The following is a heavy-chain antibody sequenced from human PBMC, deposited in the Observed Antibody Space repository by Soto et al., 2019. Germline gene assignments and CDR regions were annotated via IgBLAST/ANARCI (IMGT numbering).Heavy chain of an antibody. J-gene: IGHJ4*02. Sequence: QVQLQESGPGLVKPSETLSLTCTVSGGSIRDYFWTWIRQPPGKGLEWIGYIYYSGRTNYNPSLTSRVSISVATSKHHFSLQLRSVTAADTAVYYCARVGGDDFGDSGGFDYWGQGTLVTVSS. D-gene: IGHD4-17*01. CDR2: IYYSGRT. CDR3: ARVGGDDFGDSGGFDY. CDR1: GGSIRDYF. V-gene: IGHV4-59*01.